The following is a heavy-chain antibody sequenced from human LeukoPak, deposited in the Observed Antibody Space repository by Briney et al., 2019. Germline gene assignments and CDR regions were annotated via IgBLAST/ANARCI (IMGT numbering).Heavy chain of an antibody. CDR3: ARRVATAPMYAFDI. D-gene: IGHD6-13*01. J-gene: IGHJ3*02. CDR1: GGSISSHY. Sequence: PSETLSLTCTISGGSISSHYWSWIRQPPGQGLEWIGYIHYSGGANYNPSLNSRVTISVDTSKNQFSLKLTSVTAADTAVYYCARRVATAPMYAFDIWAKGHWSPSLQ. CDR2: IHYSGGA. V-gene: IGHV4-59*08.